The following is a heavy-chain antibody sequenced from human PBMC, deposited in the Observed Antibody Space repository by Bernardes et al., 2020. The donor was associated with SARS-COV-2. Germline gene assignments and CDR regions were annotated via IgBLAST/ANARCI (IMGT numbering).Heavy chain of an antibody. CDR2: ISYDGNNK. Sequence: GGSLRLSRAASGFTFSTYGMHWVRQAPGKGLEWVASISYDGNNKYYADSVKGRFTISRDNSKNTLYLQMNSLRPEDTAVYYCAKDFYDTRGYLSWGQGTLVTVSS. D-gene: IGHD3-22*01. J-gene: IGHJ4*02. CDR3: AKDFYDTRGYLS. V-gene: IGHV3-30*18. CDR1: GFTFSTYG.